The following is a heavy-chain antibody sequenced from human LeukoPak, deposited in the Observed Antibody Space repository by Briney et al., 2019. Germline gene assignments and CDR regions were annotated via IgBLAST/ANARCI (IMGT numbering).Heavy chain of an antibody. J-gene: IGHJ4*02. CDR2: VSDSGGSA. V-gene: IGHV3-23*01. CDR3: ARESTSSGYYYAPDY. CDR1: GLTFDTDA. Sequence: PGGSLRLSCAASGLTFDTDAMSWVRQAPGKGLEWVSAVSDSGGSAYYADSVKGRFTISRDNSRNTLYLQMNSLRAEDTAVYYCARESTSSGYYYAPDYWGQGTLVTVS. D-gene: IGHD3-22*01.